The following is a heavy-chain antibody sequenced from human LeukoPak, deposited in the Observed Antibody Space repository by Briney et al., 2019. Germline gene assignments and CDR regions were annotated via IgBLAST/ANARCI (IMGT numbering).Heavy chain of an antibody. Sequence: SETLSPTCTVSGGSISGYYYNWIRQPPGKGLEWIGYIYYSGSTNYNPSLKSRVTISLDTSKNQFSLKLSSVTTADTAVYYCARSVVTLYWYFDLWGRGTLVTVSS. J-gene: IGHJ2*01. CDR1: GGSISGYY. V-gene: IGHV4-59*01. CDR2: IYYSGST. CDR3: ARSVVTLYWYFDL. D-gene: IGHD4-23*01.